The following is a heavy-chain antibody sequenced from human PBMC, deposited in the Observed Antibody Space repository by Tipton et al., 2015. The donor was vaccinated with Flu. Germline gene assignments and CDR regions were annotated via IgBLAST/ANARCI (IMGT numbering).Heavy chain of an antibody. CDR1: GFSFNVYR. Sequence: SLRLSCAASGFSFNVYRMAWVRQVPGRGLEWISAISESGDREHYAESVRGRFTITRDNSKDMLYLQMNSLRAEDTAVFYCAKSGGFDSWNQGALVIVSS. CDR2: ISESGDRE. V-gene: IGHV3-23*01. J-gene: IGHJ4*02. CDR3: AKSGGFDS. D-gene: IGHD1-26*01.